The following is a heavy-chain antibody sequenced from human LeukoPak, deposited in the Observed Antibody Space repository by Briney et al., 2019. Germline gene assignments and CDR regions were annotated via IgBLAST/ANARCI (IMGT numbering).Heavy chain of an antibody. D-gene: IGHD4/OR15-4a*01. CDR2: IYYSGST. CDR3: ARVLRADYGRFFFDS. V-gene: IGHV4-39*07. CDR1: GGSISSSSYY. Sequence: SETLSLTCTVSGGSISSSSYYWGWIRQPPGKGLEWIGSIYYSGSTYYNPSLKSRVTISVDTSKNQFSLKLSSVTAADTAVYFCARVLRADYGRFFFDSWGQGTLVTVSS. J-gene: IGHJ4*02.